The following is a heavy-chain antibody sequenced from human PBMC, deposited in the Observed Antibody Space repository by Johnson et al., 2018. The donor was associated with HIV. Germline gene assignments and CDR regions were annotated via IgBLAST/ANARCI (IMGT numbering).Heavy chain of an antibody. CDR3: ARELATMCAFDI. V-gene: IGHV3-74*01. CDR2: INSDGSST. Sequence: VQLVESGGGLVQPGGSLRLSCAASGFTFSSYWMHWVRQAPGKGLVWVSRINSDGSSTSYADSVKGRFTISRDNSKNTLNLQMNSLRAEDTAVYYCARELATMCAFDIWGQGTMVTVSS. J-gene: IGHJ3*02. D-gene: IGHD5-12*01. CDR1: GFTFSSYW.